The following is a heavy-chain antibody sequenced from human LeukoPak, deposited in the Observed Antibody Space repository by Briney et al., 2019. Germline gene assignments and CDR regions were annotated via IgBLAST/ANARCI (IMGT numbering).Heavy chain of an antibody. D-gene: IGHD6-13*01. Sequence: PGGSLRLSCAASGFTFSTYAMSWVRQATGKGLEWVAAISGSGGSTYYVDSVKGRFTISRDNSKNTLYLQMNSLRAEDTAVYYCAKGGTSWYGNWFDPWGQGTLVTVSS. J-gene: IGHJ5*02. CDR1: GFTFSTYA. V-gene: IGHV3-23*01. CDR2: ISGSGGST. CDR3: AKGGTSWYGNWFDP.